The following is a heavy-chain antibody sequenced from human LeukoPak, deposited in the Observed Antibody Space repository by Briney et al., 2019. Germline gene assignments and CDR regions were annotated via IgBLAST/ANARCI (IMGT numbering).Heavy chain of an antibody. CDR3: AKERTTVRRYCSSTSCSQRETDPFDY. CDR1: GFTFSSYG. Sequence: PGGSLRLSCVASGFTFSSYGMHWVRQAPGKGLEWVAFIRYDGSNKYYADSVKGRFTISRDNSKNTLYLQMNSLRAEDTAVYYCAKERTTVRRYCSSTSCSQRETDPFDYWGQGTLVTVSS. D-gene: IGHD2-2*01. CDR2: IRYDGSNK. V-gene: IGHV3-30*02. J-gene: IGHJ4*02.